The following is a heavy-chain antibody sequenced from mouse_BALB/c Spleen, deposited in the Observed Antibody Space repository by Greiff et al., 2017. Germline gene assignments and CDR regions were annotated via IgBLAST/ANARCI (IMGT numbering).Heavy chain of an antibody. CDR2: IYPGDGDT. Sequence: QVHVKQSGAELVRPGSSVKISCKASGYAFSSYWMNWVKQRPGQGLEWIGQIYPGDGDTNYNGKFKGKATLTADKSSSTAYMQLSSLTSEDSAVYFCARGGYYAMDYWGQGTSVTVSS. CDR1: GYAFSSYW. V-gene: IGHV1-80*01. J-gene: IGHJ4*01. CDR3: ARGGYYAMDY.